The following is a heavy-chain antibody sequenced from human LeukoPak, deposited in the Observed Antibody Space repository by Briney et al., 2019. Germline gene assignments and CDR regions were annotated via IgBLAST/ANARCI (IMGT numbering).Heavy chain of an antibody. D-gene: IGHD3-9*01. CDR1: GFTFSSYG. CDR2: IWYDGSNK. J-gene: IGHJ4*02. V-gene: IGHV3-30*02. CDR3: AKDRDFDWLSRLERLLDY. Sequence: QTGGSLRLSCAASGFTFSSYGMHWVRQAPGKGLEWVAVIWYDGSNKYYADSVKGRFTISRDNSKNTLYLQMNSLRAEDTAVYYCAKDRDFDWLSRLERLLDYWGQGTLVTVSS.